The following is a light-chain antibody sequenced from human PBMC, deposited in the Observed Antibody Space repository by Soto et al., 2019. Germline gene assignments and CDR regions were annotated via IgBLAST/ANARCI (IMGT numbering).Light chain of an antibody. CDR3: QQYDNLPRT. Sequence: DIPMTQSPSSLSASVGDRVTITCHARQDISNYLTWYQQKPGKAPKLLIYDASNLETGVPSRFSGSGSGTDVTFTISSLQPEDIATYYCQQYDNLPRTFGGGTKVEIK. CDR1: QDISNY. CDR2: DAS. V-gene: IGKV1-33*01. J-gene: IGKJ4*01.